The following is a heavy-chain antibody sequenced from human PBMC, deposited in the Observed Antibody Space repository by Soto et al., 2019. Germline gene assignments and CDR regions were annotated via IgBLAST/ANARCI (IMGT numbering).Heavy chain of an antibody. V-gene: IGHV1-18*01. Sequence: GASVKVSCKASGYTFTNFGISWVRQAPGQGLEWMGWISAYNGNTNYAQKFQGRVTMTTDTSTSTAYMEVRSLRAEDTAVYYCARVVISGSYLDYWGQGTLVTVSS. CDR1: GYTFTNFG. J-gene: IGHJ4*02. CDR2: ISAYNGNT. D-gene: IGHD1-26*01. CDR3: ARVVISGSYLDY.